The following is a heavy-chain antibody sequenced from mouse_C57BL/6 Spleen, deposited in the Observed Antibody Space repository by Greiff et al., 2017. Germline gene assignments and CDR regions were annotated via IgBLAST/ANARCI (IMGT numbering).Heavy chain of an antibody. CDR2: LYPGDGDT. CDR1: GYAFSSSW. CDR3: ARRGIYYDYGGGAMDD. D-gene: IGHD2-4*01. J-gene: IGHJ4*01. Sequence: QVQLQQSGPELVKPGASVKISCKASGYAFSSSWMNWVKQRPGTGLEWIGRLYPGDGDTNYNGKFKGKATLTADKSSSTAYMQLSSLTSEDSAVYFCARRGIYYDYGGGAMDDWGQGTSVTVSS. V-gene: IGHV1-82*01.